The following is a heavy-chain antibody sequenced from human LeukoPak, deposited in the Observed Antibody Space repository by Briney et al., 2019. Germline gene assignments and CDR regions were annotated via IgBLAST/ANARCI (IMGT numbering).Heavy chain of an antibody. D-gene: IGHD3-10*01. Sequence: SGGSLRLSCAAPGFTFSSYSMNWVRQAPGKGLEWVSSISSSSSYIYYADSVKGRFTISRDNAKNSLCLQMNSLRAKDTAVYYCARDPTTYGSGSYYYYFDYWGQGTLVTVSS. CDR2: ISSSSSYI. V-gene: IGHV3-21*01. CDR3: ARDPTTYGSGSYYYYFDY. J-gene: IGHJ4*02. CDR1: GFTFSSYS.